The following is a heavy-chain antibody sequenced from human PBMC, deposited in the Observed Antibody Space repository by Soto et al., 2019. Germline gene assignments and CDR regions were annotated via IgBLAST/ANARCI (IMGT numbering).Heavy chain of an antibody. D-gene: IGHD5-18*01. CDR3: ARGGYSHGSESLEN. J-gene: IGHJ4*02. V-gene: IGHV1-2*02. CDR2: TDPNSGDT. CDR1: GYTFTGYY. Sequence: QVQLVQSGAEVKKPGASVKVSCKASGYTFTGYYMHWVRQAPGQGLEWMGWTDPNSGDTDFAQKFNGRVTMTRDTSISTAYMELSSLRYDDTAVYYCARGGYSHGSESLENWGQGTPVTVSS.